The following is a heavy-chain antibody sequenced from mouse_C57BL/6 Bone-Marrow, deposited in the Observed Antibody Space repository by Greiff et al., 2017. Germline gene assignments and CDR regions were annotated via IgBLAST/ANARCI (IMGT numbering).Heavy chain of an antibody. CDR3: ASPTAQATWAWFAY. D-gene: IGHD3-2*02. CDR1: GYTFTSYW. V-gene: IGHV1-50*01. J-gene: IGHJ3*01. Sequence: QVQLQQPGAELVKPGASVKLSCTASGYTFTSYWMQWVKQRPGQGLEWIGEIDPSGSYTNYNQKFKGKATLTVDTSSSTAYMPLSSLTSEDSAVYYCASPTAQATWAWFAYWGQGTLVTVSA. CDR2: IDPSGSYT.